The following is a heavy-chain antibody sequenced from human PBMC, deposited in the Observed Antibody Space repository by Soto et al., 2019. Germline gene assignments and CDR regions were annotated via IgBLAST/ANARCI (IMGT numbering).Heavy chain of an antibody. CDR1: GFTFDDYA. CDR2: ISWNSGSI. J-gene: IGHJ6*03. D-gene: IGHD3-3*01. Sequence: EVQLVESGGGLVQPGRSLRLSCAASGFTFDDYAMHWVRQAPGKGLEWVSGISWNSGSIGYADSVKGRFTISRDNAKNSLYLQMNSLRAEDTALYYCAKGRYYDFWSGYIYYMDVWGKGTTVTVSS. CDR3: AKGRYYDFWSGYIYYMDV. V-gene: IGHV3-9*01.